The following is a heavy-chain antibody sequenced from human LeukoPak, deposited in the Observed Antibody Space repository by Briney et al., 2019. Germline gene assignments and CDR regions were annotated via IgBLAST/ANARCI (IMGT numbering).Heavy chain of an antibody. CDR3: ARARNDYDSNGFSLLDY. V-gene: IGHV3-33*01. J-gene: IGHJ4*02. CDR2: IWYDGSNK. CDR1: GFTFSSYV. D-gene: IGHD3-22*01. Sequence: GGSLRLSCAASGFTFSSYVMHWVRQAPGKGLEWVAVIWYDGSNKYYADSVKGRFTISRDNSKKTLYLQMNSLRAEDTAVYYCARARNDYDSNGFSLLDYWGQGTLVTVSS.